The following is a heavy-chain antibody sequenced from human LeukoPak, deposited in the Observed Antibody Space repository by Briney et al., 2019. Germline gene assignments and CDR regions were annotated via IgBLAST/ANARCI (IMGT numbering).Heavy chain of an antibody. Sequence: GGSLRLSCAASGFTFSSYAMSWVRQAPGKGLEWVSAISGSGGSTYYADSVKGRFTISRDNSKNTLYLQMNSLRAEDTAVYYCARNPLFYYDSSGYRFDPWGQGTLVTVSS. D-gene: IGHD3-22*01. CDR2: ISGSGGST. CDR1: GFTFSSYA. V-gene: IGHV3-23*01. CDR3: ARNPLFYYDSSGYRFDP. J-gene: IGHJ5*02.